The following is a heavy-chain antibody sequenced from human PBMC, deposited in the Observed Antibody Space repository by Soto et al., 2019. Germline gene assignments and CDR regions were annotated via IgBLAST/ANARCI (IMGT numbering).Heavy chain of an antibody. J-gene: IGHJ4*02. Sequence: GGSLRLSCAASGFTFSSYAMSWVRQAPGKGLEWVSAISGSGGSTYYADSVKGRFTISRDNAKKTLFLQLNRLSAEDTATYYCAKVLSKNYYYPFDFWGQGTQVIVSS. V-gene: IGHV3-23*01. D-gene: IGHD3-10*01. CDR3: AKVLSKNYYYPFDF. CDR2: ISGSGGST. CDR1: GFTFSSYA.